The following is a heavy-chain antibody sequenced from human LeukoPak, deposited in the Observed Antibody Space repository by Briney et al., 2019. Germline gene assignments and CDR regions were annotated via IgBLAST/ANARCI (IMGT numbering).Heavy chain of an antibody. J-gene: IGHJ4*02. CDR3: VRGAYYAAY. Sequence: TGGSLRLSCVASGFTISDYWMSWVRQTPGKGLEWVANIKQDGSEKHYVGSVKGRLNISRDNVKNALYLQMNSLRVEDTGVYYCVRGAYYAAYWGQGTLVTVSS. CDR1: GFTISDYW. CDR2: IKQDGSEK. V-gene: IGHV3-7*01. D-gene: IGHD2/OR15-2a*01.